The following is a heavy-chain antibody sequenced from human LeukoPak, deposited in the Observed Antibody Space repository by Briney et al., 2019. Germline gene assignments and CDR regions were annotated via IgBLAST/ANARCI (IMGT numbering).Heavy chain of an antibody. D-gene: IGHD4-23*01. J-gene: IGHJ5*02. Sequence: VASVKVSCKASGYTLTGYYMHWVRQAPGQGLEWMGWINPNSGGTNYAQKFQGRVTMTRDMSTSTDYMELSSLRSEDTAVYYCARDNSVEDTAWWFDPWGQGTLVTVSS. CDR2: INPNSGGT. V-gene: IGHV1-2*02. CDR1: GYTLTGYY. CDR3: ARDNSVEDTAWWFDP.